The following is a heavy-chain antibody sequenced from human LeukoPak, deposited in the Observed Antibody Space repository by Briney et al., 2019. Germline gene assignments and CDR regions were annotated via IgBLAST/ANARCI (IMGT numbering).Heavy chain of an antibody. Sequence: PGGSLRLSCAASGFTFSSYSMNWVRQAPGKGLEWVAVISYDGSNKYYADSVKGRFTISRDNSKNTLYLQMNSLRAEDTAVYYCARVSPISSTHDAFDIWGQGTMVTVSS. D-gene: IGHD2-2*01. V-gene: IGHV3-30*03. CDR1: GFTFSSYS. J-gene: IGHJ3*02. CDR2: ISYDGSNK. CDR3: ARVSPISSTHDAFDI.